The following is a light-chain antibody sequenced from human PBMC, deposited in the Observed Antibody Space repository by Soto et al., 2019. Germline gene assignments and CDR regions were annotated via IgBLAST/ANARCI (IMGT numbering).Light chain of an antibody. CDR3: QQRSNWPPTT. J-gene: IGKJ2*01. Sequence: EIVLTQSPATLSLSPGERATLSCRASQSVSSYLAWYQQKPGQAPRLLIYDASNRATGIPARFSGSGSGTDFPLTISSLEPEDFAVYYCQQRSNWPPTTFSQGTKLEIK. CDR1: QSVSSY. CDR2: DAS. V-gene: IGKV3-11*01.